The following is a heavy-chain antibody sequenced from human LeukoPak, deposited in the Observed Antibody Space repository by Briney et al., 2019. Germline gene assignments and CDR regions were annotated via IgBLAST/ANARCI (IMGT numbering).Heavy chain of an antibody. CDR1: GGTFSSYA. CDR2: IIPILGIA. J-gene: IGHJ5*02. V-gene: IGHV1-69*04. CDR3: ARGTTVTWWFDP. D-gene: IGHD4-11*01. Sequence: GASVKVSCKASGGTFSSYAISWVRQAPGQGLEWMGRIIPILGIANYAQKFQGRVTITADKSTRTAYMELSSLRSEDTAVYYCARGTTVTWWFDPWGQGTLVTVSS.